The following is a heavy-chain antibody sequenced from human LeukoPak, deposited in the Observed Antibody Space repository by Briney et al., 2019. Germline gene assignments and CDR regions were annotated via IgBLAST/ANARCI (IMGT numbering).Heavy chain of an antibody. CDR2: IYHSGAT. Sequence: PSETLSLTCTVSGGSISRYSWNWVRQPPGKGLEWVGYIYHSGATNYNPSLKSRVTISLDTSKDHFSLSLRSVTAADTAIYYCARQYDSGWAGFDYWGQGTLVTVSS. J-gene: IGHJ4*02. CDR3: ARQYDSGWAGFDY. V-gene: IGHV4-59*08. D-gene: IGHD6-19*01. CDR1: GGSISRYS.